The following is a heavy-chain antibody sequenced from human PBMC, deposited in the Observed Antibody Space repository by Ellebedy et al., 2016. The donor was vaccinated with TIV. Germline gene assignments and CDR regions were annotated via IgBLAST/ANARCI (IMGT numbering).Heavy chain of an antibody. CDR1: GYTFTSYY. CDR3: ATTPERYYYGSGFDY. Sequence: AASVKVSCKASGYTFTSYYMHWVRQAPGQGLEWMGIINPSGGSTSYAQKFQGRVTMTRDTSTSTVYMELSSLRSEDTAVYYCATTPERYYYGSGFDYWGQGTLVTVSS. CDR2: INPSGGST. D-gene: IGHD3-10*01. V-gene: IGHV1-46*01. J-gene: IGHJ4*02.